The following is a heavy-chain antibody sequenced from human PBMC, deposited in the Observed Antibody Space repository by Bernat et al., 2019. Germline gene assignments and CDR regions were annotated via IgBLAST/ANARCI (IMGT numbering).Heavy chain of an antibody. J-gene: IGHJ3*02. Sequence: QVQLQESGPGLVKPSETLSLTCTVSGGSISSYYWSWIRQPPGKGLEWIGYIYYSGSTNYNPSLKSRVTISVDTSKNQFSLKLSSVTAADTAVYYCARVGYQLLSSGAFDIWGQGTMVTVSS. D-gene: IGHD2-2*01. CDR1: GGSISSYY. CDR3: ARVGYQLLSSGAFDI. V-gene: IGHV4-59*01. CDR2: IYYSGST.